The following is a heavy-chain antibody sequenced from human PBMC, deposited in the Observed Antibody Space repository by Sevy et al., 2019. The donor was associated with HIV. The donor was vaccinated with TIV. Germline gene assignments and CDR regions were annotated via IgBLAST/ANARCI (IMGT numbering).Heavy chain of an antibody. D-gene: IGHD3-16*01. J-gene: IGHJ4*02. CDR2: IKKSGSTL. Sequence: GSLRLSCAASGFNFRTYEMKWVRQAPGEGLGGVSSIKKSGSTLYYADSVKGRLTISRDNAKNSLYLQMNSLRAEDTAVYYCARGEWGGVNYWGQGTLVTVSS. CDR3: ARGEWGGVNY. CDR1: GFNFRTYE. V-gene: IGHV3-48*03.